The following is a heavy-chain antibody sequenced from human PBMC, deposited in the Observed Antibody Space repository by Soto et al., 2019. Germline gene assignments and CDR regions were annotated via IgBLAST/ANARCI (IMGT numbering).Heavy chain of an antibody. CDR3: ARDLFRHYYDSSGHFDY. CDR1: GYTFTSYG. V-gene: IGHV1-18*01. J-gene: IGHJ4*02. Sequence: ASVKVSCKASGYTFTSYGISWVRQAPGQGLEWMGWISAYNGNTNYAQKLQGRVTMTTDTSTSTAYMELRSLRSDDTAVYYCARDLFRHYYDSSGHFDYWGQGTLVTVSS. D-gene: IGHD3-22*01. CDR2: ISAYNGNT.